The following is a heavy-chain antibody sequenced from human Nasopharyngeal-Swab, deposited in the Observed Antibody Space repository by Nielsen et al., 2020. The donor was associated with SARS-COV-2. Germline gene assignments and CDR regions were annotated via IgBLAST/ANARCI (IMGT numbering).Heavy chain of an antibody. CDR3: ARKLWFGEGWYFDL. CDR2: IYYSGST. Sequence: ETLSLPCTVSGGSISSSSYYWGWIRQPPGKGLEWIGSIYYSGSTYYNPSLKSRVTISVDTSKNQFSLKLSSVTAADTAVYYCARKLWFGEGWYFDLWGRGTLVTVSS. V-gene: IGHV4-39*01. D-gene: IGHD3-10*01. CDR1: GGSISSSSYY. J-gene: IGHJ2*01.